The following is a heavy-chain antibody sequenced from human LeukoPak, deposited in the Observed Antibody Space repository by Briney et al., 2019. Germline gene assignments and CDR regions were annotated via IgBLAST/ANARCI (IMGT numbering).Heavy chain of an antibody. J-gene: IGHJ4*02. Sequence: PGGSLRLSCAASGFTFSNYWMSWVRPAPGKGLEWVANIKQDGSEKYYVDSVKGRFTISRDNAKNSLYLQMNSLRAEDTAVYYCARAPEGYTVVTIFDFWGQGTLVTVSS. CDR3: ARAPEGYTVVTIFDF. CDR2: IKQDGSEK. CDR1: GFTFSNYW. V-gene: IGHV3-7*05. D-gene: IGHD4-23*01.